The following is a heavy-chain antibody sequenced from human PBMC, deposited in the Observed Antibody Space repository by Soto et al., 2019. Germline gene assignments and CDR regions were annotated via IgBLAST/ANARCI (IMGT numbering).Heavy chain of an antibody. Sequence: QVQLQQWGAGLLKPSETLSLTCAVYGGSFSDYYWTWIRQPPGKGLEWIGEINHNGSTNYNPSLKSRVTISMDTSRNQFSLKLSSVTAADTAVYYCATRVTRYYYMDVWGKGTPVTVSS. CDR1: GGSFSDYY. CDR3: ATRVTRYYYMDV. D-gene: IGHD3-16*01. J-gene: IGHJ6*03. CDR2: INHNGST. V-gene: IGHV4-34*01.